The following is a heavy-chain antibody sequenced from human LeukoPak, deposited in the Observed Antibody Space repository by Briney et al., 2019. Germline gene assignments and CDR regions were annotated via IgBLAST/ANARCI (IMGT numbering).Heavy chain of an antibody. CDR3: AREQYGGDAFDI. J-gene: IGHJ3*02. V-gene: IGHV4-59*01. D-gene: IGHD2-8*01. CDR2: IYYSGST. Sequence: SETLSLTCTVSGGSISSYYWSWIRQPPGKGLEWIGYIYYSGSTNYNPSLKSRVTISVDTSKNQFSLKLSSVTAADTAVYYCAREQYGGDAFDIWGQGTMVTVSS. CDR1: GGSISSYY.